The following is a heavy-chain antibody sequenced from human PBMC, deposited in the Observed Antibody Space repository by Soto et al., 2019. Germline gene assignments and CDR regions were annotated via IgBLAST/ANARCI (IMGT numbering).Heavy chain of an antibody. CDR2: IYYSGST. CDR3: ARDSRGYCSGGSCEHYYYYGMDV. D-gene: IGHD2-15*01. Sequence: TLSLTCTVSGGSISSGGYYWSWIRQHPGKGLEWIGYIYYSGSTYYNPSLKSRVTISVDTSKNQFSLKLSSVTAADTAVYYCARDSRGYCSGGSCEHYYYYGMDVWGQGTTVTVSS. CDR1: GGSISSGGYY. J-gene: IGHJ6*02. V-gene: IGHV4-31*03.